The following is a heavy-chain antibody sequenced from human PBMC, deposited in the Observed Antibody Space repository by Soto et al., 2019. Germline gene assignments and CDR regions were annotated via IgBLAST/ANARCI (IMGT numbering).Heavy chain of an antibody. CDR3: ARGIFYALDI. CDR1: GVSISNPNW. V-gene: IGHV4-4*02. CDR2: IDHSGST. Sequence: QVQLQESGPGVVKPSGTLSLTCAVSGVSISNPNWWAWVRQAPGKGLERIGEIDHSGSTNYNPSLNSRVTISLDRSKNQFSLKLSSVAAADTAVYYCARGIFYALDIWGQGTMVTVSS. D-gene: IGHD3-9*01. J-gene: IGHJ3*02.